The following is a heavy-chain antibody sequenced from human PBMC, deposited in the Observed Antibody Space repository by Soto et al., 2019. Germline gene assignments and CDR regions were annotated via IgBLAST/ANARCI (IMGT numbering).Heavy chain of an antibody. D-gene: IGHD2-15*01. CDR3: ATTQGSVVVVAVTGWFDP. CDR2: IYYSGST. Sequence: SETLSLTCTVSGGSISSSSYYWGWIRQPPGKGLEWIGSIYYSGSTYYNPSLKSRVTISVDTSKNQFSLKLSSVTAADTAVYYCATTQGSVVVVAVTGWFDPWGQGTLVTVS. CDR1: GGSISSSSYY. J-gene: IGHJ5*02. V-gene: IGHV4-39*01.